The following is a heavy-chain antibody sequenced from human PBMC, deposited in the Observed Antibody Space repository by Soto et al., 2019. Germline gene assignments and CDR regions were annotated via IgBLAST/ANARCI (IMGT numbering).Heavy chain of an antibody. D-gene: IGHD2-15*01. J-gene: IGHJ4*02. V-gene: IGHV3-21*01. CDR3: AKRRGAGGHFDY. Sequence: GGSLRLSCAASGFTFSSYSMNWVRQAPGKGLEWVSSISSSSSYIYYADSVKGRFTISRDNAKNSLYLQMNSLRAEDTAVYYCAKRRGAGGHFDYWGQGALVTLSS. CDR1: GFTFSSYS. CDR2: ISSSSSYI.